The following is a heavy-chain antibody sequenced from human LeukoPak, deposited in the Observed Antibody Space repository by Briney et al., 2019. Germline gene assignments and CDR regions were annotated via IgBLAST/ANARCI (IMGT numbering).Heavy chain of an antibody. CDR3: ARVPYYYGMDV. Sequence: GGSLRLSCAASGFTVSSDYMSWVRQAPGKGLEWVSVIYSGGSTYYADSVKGRFTISRDNSKNTLYLQMNSLRAEDTAVYYCARVPYYYGMDVWGQGTTVTVSS. CDR2: IYSGGST. V-gene: IGHV3-53*01. CDR1: GFTVSSDY. J-gene: IGHJ6*02.